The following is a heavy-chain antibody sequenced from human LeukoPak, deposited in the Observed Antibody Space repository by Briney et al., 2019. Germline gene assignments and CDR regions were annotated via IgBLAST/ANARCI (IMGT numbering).Heavy chain of an antibody. D-gene: IGHD2-2*01. CDR1: GGSFSGYY. Sequence: SAILSLTCAVYGGSFSGYYWSLIRQPPGKGLEWIGEINHSGSTNYNPSLKSRVTISVDTSKNQFSLKLSSVTAADTAVYYCARQMTSTSCYGYWGQGTLVTVSS. V-gene: IGHV4-34*01. J-gene: IGHJ4*02. CDR3: ARQMTSTSCYGY. CDR2: INHSGST.